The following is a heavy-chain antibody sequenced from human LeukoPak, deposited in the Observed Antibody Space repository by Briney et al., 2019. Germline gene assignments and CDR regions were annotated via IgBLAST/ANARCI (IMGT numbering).Heavy chain of an antibody. CDR1: GFTFSSYA. CDR3: AKARGSGSYTFDY. J-gene: IGHJ4*02. V-gene: IGHV3-23*01. D-gene: IGHD3-10*01. CDR2: IGDSGRNT. Sequence: GGSLRLSCAASGFTFSSYAMSWVRQAPGKGLEWVSLIGDSGRNTYYADSVKGRFTISRDNSKNTLYLQMNSLRAEDTAVYYCAKARGSGSYTFDYWGQGTLVTVSS.